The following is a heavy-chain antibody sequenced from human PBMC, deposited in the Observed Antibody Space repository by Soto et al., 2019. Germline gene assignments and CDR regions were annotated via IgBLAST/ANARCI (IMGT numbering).Heavy chain of an antibody. V-gene: IGHV1-69*06. Sequence: GASVKVSCKASGGTFSSYAISWVRQAPGQGLEWMGGIIPIFGTANYAQKFQGRVTITADKSTSTAYMELSSLRSEDTAVYYCASPSYGLRVYYYYYGMDVWGQGTTVP. CDR2: IIPIFGTA. J-gene: IGHJ6*02. CDR3: ASPSYGLRVYYYYYGMDV. CDR1: GGTFSSYA. D-gene: IGHD3-10*01.